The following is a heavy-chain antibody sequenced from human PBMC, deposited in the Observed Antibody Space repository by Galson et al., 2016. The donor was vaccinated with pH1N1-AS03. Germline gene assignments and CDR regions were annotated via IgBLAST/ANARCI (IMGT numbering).Heavy chain of an antibody. J-gene: IGHJ4*01. V-gene: IGHV5-51*01. D-gene: IGHD2-15*01. CDR2: IYPGDSDA. Sequence: QSGAEVTKPGESLKISCKGSGYNFGHFWIGWVRQKPGKGLEWMGIIYPGDSDARYSPPFQGQVPFSADKSINTAALQWSGLKASDTAMYYCTPSRDCSGGTCQHDLDHWGQGTLVTVSS. CDR3: TPSRDCSGGTCQHDLDH. CDR1: GYNFGHFW.